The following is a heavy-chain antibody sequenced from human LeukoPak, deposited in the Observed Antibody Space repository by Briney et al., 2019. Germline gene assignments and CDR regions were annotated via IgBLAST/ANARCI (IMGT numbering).Heavy chain of an antibody. CDR3: AKDGRWLQYAFDY. V-gene: IGHV3-23*01. CDR1: EFSFSGYT. D-gene: IGHD5-24*01. J-gene: IGHJ4*02. CDR2: ISGSGGST. Sequence: GGSLRLSCAASEFSFSGYTINWVRQAPGKGLEWVSAISGSGGSTYYADSVKGRFTISRDNSKNTLYLQMNSLRAEDTAVYYCAKDGRWLQYAFDYWGQGTLVTVSS.